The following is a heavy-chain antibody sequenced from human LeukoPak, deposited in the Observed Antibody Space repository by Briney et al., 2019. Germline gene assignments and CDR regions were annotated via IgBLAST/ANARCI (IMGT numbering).Heavy chain of an antibody. J-gene: IGHJ3*02. CDR2: IYYSGST. CDR3: AKGKGLKYDFWSGYLDAFDI. V-gene: IGHV4-59*12. D-gene: IGHD3-3*01. CDR1: GGSISSYY. Sequence: PSETLSLTCTVSGGSISSYYWSWIRQPPGKGLEWIGYIYYSGSTNYNPSLKSRVTISVDTSKNQFSLKLSSVTAADTAVYYCAKGKGLKYDFWSGYLDAFDIWGQGTMVTVSS.